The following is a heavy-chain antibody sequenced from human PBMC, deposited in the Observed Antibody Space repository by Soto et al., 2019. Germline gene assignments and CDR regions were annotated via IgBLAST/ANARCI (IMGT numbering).Heavy chain of an antibody. D-gene: IGHD5-12*01. CDR3: TRRISGYGGSYGMDV. Sequence: PGGSLRLSCAASGFTFSGSAMHWVRQASGKGLEWVGRIRSKANSYATAYAASVKGRFTISRDDSKNTAYLQMNSLKTEDTAVYYCTRRISGYGGSYGMDVWGQGTTVTVSS. J-gene: IGHJ6*02. CDR2: IRSKANSYAT. CDR1: GFTFSGSA. V-gene: IGHV3-73*01.